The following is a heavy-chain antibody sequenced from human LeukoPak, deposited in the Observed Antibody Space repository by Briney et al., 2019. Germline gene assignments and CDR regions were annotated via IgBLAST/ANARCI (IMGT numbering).Heavy chain of an antibody. J-gene: IGHJ4*02. CDR2: IYFSGST. V-gene: IGHV4-61*01. D-gene: IGHD5-12*01. Sequence: SETLSLTCAVSGYSISSGYHWAWIRQPPGKGLECIGYIYFSGSTNYSPSLKSRVTISVDTSKNQFSLKLTSVTAADTAVYYCARLRYSGYVKYYFDYWGQGTLVTVSS. CDR1: GYSISSGYH. CDR3: ARLRYSGYVKYYFDY.